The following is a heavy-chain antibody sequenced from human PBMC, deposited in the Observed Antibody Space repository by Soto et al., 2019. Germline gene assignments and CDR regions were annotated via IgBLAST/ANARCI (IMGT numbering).Heavy chain of an antibody. V-gene: IGHV3-66*01. CDR2: IYSGGTT. J-gene: IGHJ4*02. CDR1: GFTVSSNY. D-gene: IGHD1-7*01. Sequence: EVQLVESGGGLVQPGGSLRLSCAASGFTVSSNYMSWVRQAPGKGLERVSIIYSGGTTYYADSVKGRFTISRDNSKNTLYLQMNSLRAEDTAVYYCARGGLSQPGTWDCCPIDNWGQGTLVTVSS. CDR3: ARGGLSQPGTWDCCPIDN.